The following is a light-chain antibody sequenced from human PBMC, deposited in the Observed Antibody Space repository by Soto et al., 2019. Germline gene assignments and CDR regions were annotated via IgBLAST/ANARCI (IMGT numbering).Light chain of an antibody. Sequence: IQMTQSPSTLSSSVGDIVTITCRASQSISRGLAWYQQKPGKAPNLLIYDASTLESGVPSRFSGSGSGTEFTLTISCLHPDDFATYYCQHYSSVWAFGQGTKVDIK. V-gene: IGKV1-5*01. CDR3: QHYSSVWA. CDR1: QSISRG. J-gene: IGKJ1*01. CDR2: DAS.